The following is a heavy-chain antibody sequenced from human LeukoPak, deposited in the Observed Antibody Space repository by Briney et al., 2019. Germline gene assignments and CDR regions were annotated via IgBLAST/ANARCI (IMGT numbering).Heavy chain of an antibody. J-gene: IGHJ3*02. CDR1: GGSISSGSYY. CDR3: ERDPRYPHGGHGDFEI. V-gene: IGHV4-61*02. Sequence: SETLSLTCTVSGGSISSGSYYWSWIRQPAGKGLEWIGRIYTSGSTNYNPSLKSRVTISVDTSKNQFSLKLSSVTAADTAVYYCERDPRYPHGGHGDFEIWGQGTMVTAAS. CDR2: IYTSGST. D-gene: IGHD4-23*01.